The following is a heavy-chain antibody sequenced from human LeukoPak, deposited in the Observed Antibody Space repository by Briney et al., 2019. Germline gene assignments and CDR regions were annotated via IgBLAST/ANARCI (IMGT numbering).Heavy chain of an antibody. CDR3: ARPSRGATQNALDV. Sequence: GGSLRLSCAASGFTFSSYSMNWVRQAPGKGLEWVSSISSSSTYIYYADSVKGRFTISRDNAKNSLYLQMNSLRAGDTAVYYCARPSRGATQNALDVWGQGTMVTVSS. CDR2: ISSSSTYI. D-gene: IGHD1-26*01. CDR1: GFTFSSYS. V-gene: IGHV3-21*01. J-gene: IGHJ3*01.